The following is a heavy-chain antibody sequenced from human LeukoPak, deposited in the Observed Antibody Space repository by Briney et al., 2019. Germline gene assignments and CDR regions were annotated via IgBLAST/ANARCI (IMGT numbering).Heavy chain of an antibody. CDR2: IHNSGGN. D-gene: IGHD2-15*01. J-gene: IGHJ4*02. Sequence: TSESLSLTCTASGGSISSYYWSWIRQPPGKGLEWIGHIHNSGGNKSNPALNSRITISVDTSNNQFSLKLSSVTAADKAVYYYARTKGGCSGGNCPLGYWGQGTLVTVSA. CDR3: ARTKGGCSGGNCPLGY. V-gene: IGHV4-59*01. CDR1: GGSISSYY.